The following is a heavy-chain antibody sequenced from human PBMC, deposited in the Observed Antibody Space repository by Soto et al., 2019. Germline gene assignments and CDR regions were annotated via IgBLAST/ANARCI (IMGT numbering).Heavy chain of an antibody. CDR2: ISYDGSDK. V-gene: IGHV3-30*03. J-gene: IGHJ4*02. CDR1: GFPFTSYG. CDR3: GGGQYYFDY. Sequence: QVQLVESGGGVVQPGRSLRLSCEASGFPFTSYGMHWVREGPDKGLEWVAIISYDGSDKYYADSVKGRFTISRDNSKNTLYLQMNSLRPEDTALYYCGGGQYYFDYRGQGTLVIVSS. D-gene: IGHD3-10*01.